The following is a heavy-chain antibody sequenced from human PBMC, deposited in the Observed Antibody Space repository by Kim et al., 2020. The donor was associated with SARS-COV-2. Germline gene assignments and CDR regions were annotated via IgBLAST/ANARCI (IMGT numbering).Heavy chain of an antibody. CDR2: IYYSGST. V-gene: IGHV4-31*03. CDR3: ARHSTTVVTPGGIDP. CDR1: GGSISSGGYY. D-gene: IGHD4-17*01. Sequence: SETLSLTCTVSGGSISSGGYYWSWIRQHPGKGLEWIGYIYYSGSTYYNPSLKSRVTISVDTSKNQFSLKLSSVTAADTAVYYCARHSTTVVTPGGIDPWGQGTLVTVSS. J-gene: IGHJ5*02.